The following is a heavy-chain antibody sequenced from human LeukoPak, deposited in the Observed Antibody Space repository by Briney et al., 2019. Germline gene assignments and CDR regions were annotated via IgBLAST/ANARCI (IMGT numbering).Heavy chain of an antibody. J-gene: IGHJ4*02. CDR3: AKDPSMTTILYFDY. CDR1: GFTFSSYA. CDR2: ISGSGGST. V-gene: IGHV3-23*01. Sequence: GGSLRLSCAASGFTFSSYAMSWVRQAPGKGLEWVSAISGSGGSTYYADSVKGRFTISRDNSKNTLSLQMNSLRAEDTAVYYCAKDPSMTTILYFDYWGQGTLVTVSS. D-gene: IGHD4-17*01.